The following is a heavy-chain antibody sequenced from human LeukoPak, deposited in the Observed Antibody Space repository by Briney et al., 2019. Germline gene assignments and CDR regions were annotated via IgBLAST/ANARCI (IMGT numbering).Heavy chain of an antibody. CDR2: ISGSGGSA. D-gene: IGHD3-10*01. Sequence: GGSLRLSCAASGFTFSSYAMSWVRQAPGKGLEWVSAISGSGGSAYYADSVKGRFTISRDNAKNSVYLQMNSLRVEDTAVYYCARGLLWLFGGQGTLVTVSS. J-gene: IGHJ4*02. CDR1: GFTFSSYA. V-gene: IGHV3-23*01. CDR3: ARGLLWLF.